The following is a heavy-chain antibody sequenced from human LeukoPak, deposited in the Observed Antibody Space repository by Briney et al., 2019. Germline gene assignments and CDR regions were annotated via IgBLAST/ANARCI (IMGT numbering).Heavy chain of an antibody. D-gene: IGHD3-16*02. CDR2: IYYSGST. CDR3: ARAYYDYVWGSYRHIDY. V-gene: IGHV4-39*01. Sequence: SETLSLTCTVSGGSISSSSYYWGWIRQPPGKGLEWIGSIYYSGSTYYNPSLKSRVTISVDTSKNQFSLKLSSVTAADTAVYYCARAYYDYVWGSYRHIDYWGQGTLVTVSS. J-gene: IGHJ4*02. CDR1: GGSISSSSYY.